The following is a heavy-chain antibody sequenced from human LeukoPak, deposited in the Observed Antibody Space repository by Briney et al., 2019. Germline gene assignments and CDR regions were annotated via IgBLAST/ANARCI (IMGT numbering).Heavy chain of an antibody. CDR3: AKTCSSTHPPPDY. J-gene: IGHJ4*02. D-gene: IGHD2-2*01. CDR1: GFTFSSYG. Sequence: GGSLRLSCAASGFTFSSYGMHWVRQAPGKGLEWVAFIRYDGSNKYYADSVKGRFTISRDNSKNTLYLQMNSLRAEDTAMYYCAKTCSSTHPPPDYWGQGTLVTVSS. V-gene: IGHV3-30*02. CDR2: IRYDGSNK.